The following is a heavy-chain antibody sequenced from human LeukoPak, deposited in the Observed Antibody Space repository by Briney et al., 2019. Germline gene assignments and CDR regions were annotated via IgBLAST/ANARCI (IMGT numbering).Heavy chain of an antibody. V-gene: IGHV1-69*06. J-gene: IGHJ4*02. CDR2: IIPIFGSP. CDR3: ARDVPVEMAVSGYFYF. D-gene: IGHD5-24*01. Sequence: SVKVSCKASGDTXSSYAISWVRQAPGQGLESMGGIIPIFGSPNYAQRFQGRVTITADKSTSTAYMELSSLTYEDTAVYYCARDVPVEMAVSGYFYFWGEGALVTVSS. CDR1: GDTXSSYA.